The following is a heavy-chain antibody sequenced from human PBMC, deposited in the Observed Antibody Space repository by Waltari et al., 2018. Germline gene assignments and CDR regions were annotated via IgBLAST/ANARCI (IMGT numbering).Heavy chain of an antibody. Sequence: QVQLVHSGAEVRKPGPSVKVSCKASGYTFTDYYIHWVRQAPGQGLERMSWTNPNSGGTNYPLKCHGTATMTRYTSITTAYMELSMLRSDDTAVYFCARGLVYSRALGYSGQGTLVTVSS. CDR1: GYTFTDYY. V-gene: IGHV1-2*02. CDR3: ARGLVYSRALGY. J-gene: IGHJ4*02. D-gene: IGHD6-13*01. CDR2: TNPNSGGT.